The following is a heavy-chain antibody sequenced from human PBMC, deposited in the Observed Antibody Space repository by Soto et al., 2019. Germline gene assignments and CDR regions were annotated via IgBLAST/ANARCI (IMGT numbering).Heavy chain of an antibody. V-gene: IGHV4-34*01. CDR3: ARGFGGYDFWSGYYTANVYGMDV. CDR1: GGSFSGYY. CDR2: INHSGST. J-gene: IGHJ6*02. Sequence: ASETLSLTCAVYGGSFSGYYWSWIRQPPGKGLEWIGEINHSGSTNYNPSLKSRVTISVETSKNQFSLKLSSVTAADTAVYYCARGFGGYDFWSGYYTANVYGMDVWGPAPNVTVSS. D-gene: IGHD3-3*01.